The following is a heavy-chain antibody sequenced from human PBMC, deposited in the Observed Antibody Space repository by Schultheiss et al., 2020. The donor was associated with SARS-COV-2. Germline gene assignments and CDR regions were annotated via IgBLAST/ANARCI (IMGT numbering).Heavy chain of an antibody. CDR2: IYYSGST. Sequence: SETLSLTCTVSGASISSFYWSWIRQPPGKGLEWIGYIYYSGSTNYNPSLKSRVTISVDTSKNQFSLKLSSVTAADTAVYYCARESTVTGYPDYWGQGTLVTVSS. J-gene: IGHJ4*02. CDR1: GASISSFY. D-gene: IGHD4-17*01. V-gene: IGHV4-59*12. CDR3: ARESTVTGYPDY.